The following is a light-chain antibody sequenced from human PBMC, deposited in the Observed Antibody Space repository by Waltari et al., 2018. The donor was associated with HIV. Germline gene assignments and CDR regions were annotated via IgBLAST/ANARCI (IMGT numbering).Light chain of an antibody. J-gene: IGLJ2*01. Sequence: SYVLTQPPSVSVAPGQTARITCGGNNIGRKSVHWYQQKPGQAPGLVVYDDSDRPSGIPERFSGSNSGNTATLTISRVEAGDEADYYCQVWDSSSDLVVFGGGTKLTVL. CDR2: DDS. V-gene: IGLV3-21*02. CDR3: QVWDSSSDLVV. CDR1: NIGRKS.